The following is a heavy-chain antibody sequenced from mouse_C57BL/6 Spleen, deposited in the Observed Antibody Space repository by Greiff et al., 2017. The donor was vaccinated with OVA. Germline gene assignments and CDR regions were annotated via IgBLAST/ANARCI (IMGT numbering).Heavy chain of an antibody. CDR2: IYPGDGDT. V-gene: IGHV1-80*01. CDR3: ARYPTHWYFDV. CDR1: GYAFSSYW. J-gene: IGHJ1*03. Sequence: QVQLKESGAELVKPGASVKISCKASGYAFSSYWMNWVKQRPGKGLEWIGQIYPGDGDTNYNGKFKGKATLTADKSSSTAYMQLSSLTSEDSAVYFCARYPTHWYFDVWGTGTTVTVSS.